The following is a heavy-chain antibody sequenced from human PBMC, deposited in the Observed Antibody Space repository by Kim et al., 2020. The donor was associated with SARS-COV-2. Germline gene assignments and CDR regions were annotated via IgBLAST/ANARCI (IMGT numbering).Heavy chain of an antibody. J-gene: IGHJ5*02. Sequence: GGSLRLSCAASGFTFSSYGMHWVRQAPGKGLEWVAVIWYDGSNKYYADSVKGRFTISRDNSKNTLYLQMNSLRAEDTAVYYCAKDQGPGSWFDPWGQGTLVTVSS. CDR3: AKDQGPGSWFDP. CDR1: GFTFSSYG. V-gene: IGHV3-33*06. D-gene: IGHD2-15*01. CDR2: IWYDGSNK.